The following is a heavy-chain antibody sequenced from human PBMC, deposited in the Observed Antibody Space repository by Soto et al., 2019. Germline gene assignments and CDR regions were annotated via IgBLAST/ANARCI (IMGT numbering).Heavy chain of an antibody. CDR3: ARVFYGDPRYYYYYMDV. CDR1: GFTFSDHY. J-gene: IGHJ6*03. Sequence: ESGGGLVQPGGSLRLSCAASGFTFSDHYMDWVRQAPGKGLEWVGRTRNKANSYTTEYAASVKGRFTISRDDSKNSLYLQMNSVKTEDTAVYYCARVFYGDPRYYYYYMDVWGKGTTVTVSS. D-gene: IGHD4-17*01. CDR2: TRNKANSYTT. V-gene: IGHV3-72*01.